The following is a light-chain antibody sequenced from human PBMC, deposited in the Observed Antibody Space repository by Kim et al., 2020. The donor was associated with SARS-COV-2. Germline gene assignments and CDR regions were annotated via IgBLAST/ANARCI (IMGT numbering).Light chain of an antibody. Sequence: PGGTVTLTYAANTGLVTSPYYANWFQLKPGQAPRALIYNTNNKHAWTPARFSGSILGGKAALTLSGAQPEDEAVYFCLLYHVGALVFGGGTKLTVL. CDR3: LLYHVGALV. J-gene: IGLJ2*01. V-gene: IGLV7-43*01. CDR2: NTN. CDR1: TGLVTSPYY.